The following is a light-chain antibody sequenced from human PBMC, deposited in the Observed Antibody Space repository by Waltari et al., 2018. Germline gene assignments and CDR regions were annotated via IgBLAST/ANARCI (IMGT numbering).Light chain of an antibody. Sequence: ETVMTQSPATLFVSPGERDTISCRASQSVSRNLAWYQQKPGQAPRLLIYETSTRATGIPARFSGSGSGTEFTLTISSLQSEDVAIYHCHQYNNWPPWTFGQGTKVEIK. CDR3: HQYNNWPPWT. V-gene: IGKV3-15*01. CDR1: QSVSRN. J-gene: IGKJ1*01. CDR2: ETS.